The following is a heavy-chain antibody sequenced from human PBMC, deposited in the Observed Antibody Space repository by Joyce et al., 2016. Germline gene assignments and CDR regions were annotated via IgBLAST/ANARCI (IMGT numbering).Heavy chain of an antibody. CDR3: ARFSGSYFPEDY. Sequence: EVQLVQSGAEVKKPGESLRISCEGSTYIFSSYWITWARQLPGKGLECMGRTDASDSYTNYSPAFQGRVTFSVDRSIHTAYLQWSSLKASDTGMYYCARFSGSYFPEDYWGQGTLVTVS. V-gene: IGHV5-10-1*03. CDR1: TYIFSSYW. J-gene: IGHJ4*02. D-gene: IGHD1-26*01. CDR2: TDASDSYT.